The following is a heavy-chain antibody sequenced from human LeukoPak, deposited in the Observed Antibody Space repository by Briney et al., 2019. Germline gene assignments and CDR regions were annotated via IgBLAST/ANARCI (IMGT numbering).Heavy chain of an antibody. V-gene: IGHV3-48*02. CDR1: GFTFSSYS. CDR2: ISSSSSTI. CDR3: ARVTWGSGPVDAFDI. D-gene: IGHD7-27*01. Sequence: QPGGSLGLSCAAPGFTFSSYSMNWVRQAPGKGLEWVSYISSSSSTIYYAGSVKGRFTISRDNAKNSLYLQMNSLRDEDTAVYYCARVTWGSGPVDAFDIWGQGTMITVSS. J-gene: IGHJ3*02.